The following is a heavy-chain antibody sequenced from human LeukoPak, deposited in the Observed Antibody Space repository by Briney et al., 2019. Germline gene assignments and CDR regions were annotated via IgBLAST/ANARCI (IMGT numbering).Heavy chain of an antibody. V-gene: IGHV3-53*01. J-gene: IGHJ4*02. CDR1: GFTVSGNY. D-gene: IGHD6-19*01. Sequence: GGSLRLSCAASGFTVSGNYMNWVRQAPGKGLEWVSVIYSGGNTYYADSVKGRFTISRDNSKNTLYLQMNSLRAEDTAVYYCANDGGAVAWPYYFDYWGQGTLVTVSS. CDR2: IYSGGNT. CDR3: ANDGGAVAWPYYFDY.